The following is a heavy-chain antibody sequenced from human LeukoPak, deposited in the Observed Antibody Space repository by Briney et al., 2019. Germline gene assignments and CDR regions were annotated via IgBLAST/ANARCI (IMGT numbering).Heavy chain of an antibody. CDR3: ARDPGYSGYDLVSWFDP. CDR1: GYTFTGYY. V-gene: IGHV1-2*02. Sequence: ASXXVXCKASGYTFTGYYMHWVRQAPGQGLEWMGWINPNSGGTNYAQKFQGRVTVTRDTSIGTAYMELSRLRSDDTAVYYCARDPGYSGYDLVSWFDPWGQGTLVTVSS. CDR2: INPNSGGT. J-gene: IGHJ5*02. D-gene: IGHD5-12*01.